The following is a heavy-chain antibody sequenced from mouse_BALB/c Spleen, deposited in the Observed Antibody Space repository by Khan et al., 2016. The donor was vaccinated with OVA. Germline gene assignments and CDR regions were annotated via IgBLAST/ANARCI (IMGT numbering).Heavy chain of an antibody. J-gene: IGHJ3*01. D-gene: IGHD2-4*01. CDR2: IWSAGST. CDR3: GGRGYDYGRGALFAY. V-gene: IGHV2-2*02. Sequence: QVQLKESGPGLVQPSQSLSITCTVSGFSLTNYSVHWVRQSPGKGLEWLGVIWSAGSTDYNAAFISRLTIRKDNSRSQVFFKMNSLQPNDTAIYYCGGRGYDYGRGALFAYWGQGTLVTVSA. CDR1: GFSLTNYS.